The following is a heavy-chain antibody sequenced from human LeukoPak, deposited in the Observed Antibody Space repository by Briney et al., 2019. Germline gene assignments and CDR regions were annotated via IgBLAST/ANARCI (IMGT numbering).Heavy chain of an antibody. Sequence: KSGGSLRLSCAASGFTFSSYSMNWVRQAPGKGLEWVSSISSSSSYIYYADSVKGRFTISRDNAKNSLYLQMNSLRAEDTAVYYCASWGFWSGYYWVDYWGQGTLVTVSS. CDR1: GFTFSSYS. V-gene: IGHV3-21*01. CDR3: ASWGFWSGYYWVDY. CDR2: ISSSSSYI. J-gene: IGHJ4*02. D-gene: IGHD3-3*01.